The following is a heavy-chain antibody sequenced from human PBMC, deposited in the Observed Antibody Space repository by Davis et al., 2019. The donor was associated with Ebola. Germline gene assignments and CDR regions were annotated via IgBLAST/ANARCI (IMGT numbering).Heavy chain of an antibody. D-gene: IGHD6-13*01. CDR3: AREGGSEQQLLFYYYGMDV. J-gene: IGHJ6*02. CDR2: IKQDGSEK. V-gene: IGHV3-7*01. CDR1: GFTFSSYW. Sequence: GESLKISCGASGFTFSSYWMSWVRQAPGKGLEWVANIKQDGSEKYYVDSVKGRFTISRDNAKNSLYLQMNSLRAEDTAVYYCAREGGSEQQLLFYYYGMDVWGQGTTVTVSS.